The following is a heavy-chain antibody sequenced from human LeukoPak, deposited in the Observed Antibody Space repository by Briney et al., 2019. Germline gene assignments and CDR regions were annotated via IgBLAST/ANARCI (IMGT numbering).Heavy chain of an antibody. Sequence: SQTLSLTCAISGDSVSTNSAAWNWIRQSPSRGLEWLGRTYYRSKWYNDYALSVRGRITINPDTSKNQFSLQLNSVIPEDTAVYYCARSLGLFDYYYYYMDVWGKGTTVTVSS. D-gene: IGHD3-16*01. CDR1: GDSVSTNSAA. CDR2: TYYRSKWYN. J-gene: IGHJ6*03. CDR3: ARSLGLFDYYYYYMDV. V-gene: IGHV6-1*01.